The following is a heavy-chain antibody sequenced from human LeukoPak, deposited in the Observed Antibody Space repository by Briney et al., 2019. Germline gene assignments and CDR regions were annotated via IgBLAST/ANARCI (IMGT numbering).Heavy chain of an antibody. J-gene: IGHJ6*03. Sequence: SQTLSLTCTVSGGSISSGDYYWRWIRQPPGKGLEWIGCIYYSGSTNYNPCLKSRVTISVDTSKNQFSLKLSSVTPEDAAVYYCARVEEVVVPAAKAYCYYYMDVWGKGPAVTVS. CDR1: GGSISSGDYY. D-gene: IGHD2-2*01. CDR3: ARVEEVVVPAAKAYCYYYMDV. CDR2: IYYSGST. V-gene: IGHV4-61*08.